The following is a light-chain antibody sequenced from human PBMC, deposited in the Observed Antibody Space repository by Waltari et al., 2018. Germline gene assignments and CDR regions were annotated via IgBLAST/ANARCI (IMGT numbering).Light chain of an antibody. V-gene: IGLV2-8*01. J-gene: IGLJ2*01. Sequence: QSALTQPPSASGSPGQSVTISCTGTSSDVGGYNYVPWYQQHPGKAPKLMIDEVSKRPSGVPDRFSGSKSGNTASLTVSGLQAEDEADYYCSSFAGTNQGAFGGGTKLTVL. CDR3: SSFAGTNQGA. CDR2: EVS. CDR1: SSDVGGYNY.